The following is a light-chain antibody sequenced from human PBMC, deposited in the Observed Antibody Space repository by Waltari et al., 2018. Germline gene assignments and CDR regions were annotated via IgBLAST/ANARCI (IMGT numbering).Light chain of an antibody. V-gene: IGLV4-69*01. Sequence: QVVLTQSPSASASLGASVTLTCTLSSGHSRYAIAWPPQQPEKGPRYLMKVKSDGSHSKGDGIPDRFSGSSSGAEHYLTISSLQSEDEADYYCQTWGTGYWVFGGGTKLTVL. CDR3: QTWGTGYWV. CDR1: SGHSRYA. J-gene: IGLJ3*02. CDR2: VKSDGSH.